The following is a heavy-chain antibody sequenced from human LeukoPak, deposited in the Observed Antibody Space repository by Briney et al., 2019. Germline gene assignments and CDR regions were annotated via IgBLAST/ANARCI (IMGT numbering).Heavy chain of an antibody. CDR2: IYSGGST. CDR1: GVTVSSSY. CDR3: ARRDTS. V-gene: IGHV3-53*01. J-gene: IGHJ5*02. D-gene: IGHD5-24*01. Sequence: PGGALRLCCAASGVTVSSSYMGWVRQAPGKGLEWVSVIYSGGSTYYADSVKGRFTISRDNSKNTLYLQMNSLRAEDTAVYYCARRDTSWGQGTLVTVSS.